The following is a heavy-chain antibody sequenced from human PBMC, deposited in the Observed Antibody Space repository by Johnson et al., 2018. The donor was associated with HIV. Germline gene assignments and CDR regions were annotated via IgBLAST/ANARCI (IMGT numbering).Heavy chain of an antibody. CDR1: GFTFSDYY. CDR2: ISYDGSNK. V-gene: IGHV3-30-3*01. Sequence: QVQLVESGGGLVKPGGSLRLSCAASGFTFSDYYMSWIRQAPGKGLEWVAVISYDGSNKYYADSVKGRFTISRDNSKNTLYLQMNSLRAEDTAVYYCARVYMVRVIKGAFDIWGQGTMVTVSS. J-gene: IGHJ3*02. D-gene: IGHD3-10*01. CDR3: ARVYMVRVIKGAFDI.